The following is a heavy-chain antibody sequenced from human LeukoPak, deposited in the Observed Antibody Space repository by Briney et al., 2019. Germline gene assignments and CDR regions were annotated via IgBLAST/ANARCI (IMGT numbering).Heavy chain of an antibody. J-gene: IGHJ4*02. CDR1: GFTVSSNS. CDR3: ARRAGAHSHPYDY. Sequence: GGPLRLSCTVSGFTVSSNSMSWVRQAPGKGLEWVSFIYSDNTHYSDSVKGRFTISRDNSKNTLYLQMNSLRAEDTAVYYCARRAGAHSHPYDYWGQGTLVTVSS. D-gene: IGHD4/OR15-4a*01. V-gene: IGHV3-53*01. CDR2: IYSDNT.